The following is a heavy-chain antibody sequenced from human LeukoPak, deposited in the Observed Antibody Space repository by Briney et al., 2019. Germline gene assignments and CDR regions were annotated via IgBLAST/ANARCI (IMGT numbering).Heavy chain of an antibody. CDR1: GFTFSSYG. CDR3: AKGQVSILWFGELLTPWFDP. Sequence: PGGTLRLSCAASGFTFSSYGMSWVRQAPGKGLEWVSAISGSGGSTYYADSVKGRFTISRDNSKNTLYLQMHSLRAEDTAVYYCAKGQVSILWFGELLTPWFDPWGQGTLVTVSS. J-gene: IGHJ5*02. CDR2: ISGSGGST. D-gene: IGHD3-10*01. V-gene: IGHV3-23*01.